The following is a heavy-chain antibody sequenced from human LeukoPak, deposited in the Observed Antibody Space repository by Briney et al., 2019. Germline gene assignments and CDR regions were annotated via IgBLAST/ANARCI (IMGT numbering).Heavy chain of an antibody. V-gene: IGHV3-7*03. J-gene: IGHJ4*02. Sequence: AGGSLRLSCAASGFTFSSYWMSWVRQAPGKGLEWVANIKQDGSEKYYVDSVKGRFTISRDNSKNTLYLQMNSLRAEDTAVYYCAKLVPSHSGRVYWGQGTLVTVSS. CDR3: AKLVPSHSGRVY. CDR2: IKQDGSEK. D-gene: IGHD1-26*01. CDR1: GFTFSSYW.